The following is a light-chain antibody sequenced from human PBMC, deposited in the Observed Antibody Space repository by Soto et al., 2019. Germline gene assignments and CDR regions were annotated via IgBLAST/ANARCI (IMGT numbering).Light chain of an antibody. CDR3: MEALQTPIT. CDR1: QSLLHSNGYNY. J-gene: IGKJ5*01. CDR2: LGS. V-gene: IGKV2-28*01. Sequence: IVMTQYQLSLPVTPGEPAFISCRSSQSLLHSNGYNYRDRNLHKPGQTRQLLIYLGSNRASGVPDRFSGSAAGTDFKQKISRVEAEDVGVYYCMEALQTPITFGQGAPLEI.